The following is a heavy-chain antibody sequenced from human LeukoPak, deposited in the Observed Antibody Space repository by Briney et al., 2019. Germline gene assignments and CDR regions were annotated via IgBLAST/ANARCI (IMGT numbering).Heavy chain of an antibody. CDR2: MNQDGSEK. D-gene: IGHD3-22*01. CDR3: ARGGELLRPADY. V-gene: IGHV3-7*03. J-gene: IGHJ4*02. CDR1: GFTFSSYW. Sequence: GGSLRLSCAVSGFTFSSYWMSWVRQAPGKGLEWVANMNQDGSEKYYVGSVKGRFTISRDNAKNSLYLQMNNLRAEDTAVYYCARGGELLRPADYWGQGTLVTVSS.